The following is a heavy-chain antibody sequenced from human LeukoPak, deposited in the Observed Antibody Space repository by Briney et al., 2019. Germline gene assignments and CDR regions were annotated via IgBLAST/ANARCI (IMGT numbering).Heavy chain of an antibody. CDR3: VCVVVTPGSAFDI. Sequence: GGSLRLSCAASGLTFISYSMNCVRPAPGKGLEWVSSIRGSSSYIYHADSVKGRFTISRDNAKNSLYLEMSSLRAEDTAVYYWVCVVVTPGSAFDIWGQGTMVTVSS. J-gene: IGHJ3*02. D-gene: IGHD4-23*01. CDR1: GLTFISYS. V-gene: IGHV3-21*01. CDR2: IRGSSSYI.